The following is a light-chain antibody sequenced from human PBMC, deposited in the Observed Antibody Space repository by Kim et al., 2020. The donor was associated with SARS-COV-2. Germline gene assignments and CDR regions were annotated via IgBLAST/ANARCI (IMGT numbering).Light chain of an antibody. Sequence: VAPGKTARSTCGGNNIGSKSVHWYQQKPGQAPVLVIYYDSDRPSGIPERFSGSNSGNTATLTISRVEAGDEADYYCQVWDSSKGVVFGGGTQLTVL. CDR1: NIGSKS. V-gene: IGLV3-21*04. J-gene: IGLJ2*01. CDR3: QVWDSSKGVV. CDR2: YDS.